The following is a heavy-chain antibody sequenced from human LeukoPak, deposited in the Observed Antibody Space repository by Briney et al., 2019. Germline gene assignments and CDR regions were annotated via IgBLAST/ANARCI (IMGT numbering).Heavy chain of an antibody. Sequence: GESLKISCKGSGYSFTSYWIGWVRQMPGKGLEWMGIIYPGDSDTRYSPSFQGQVTISADKSISTAYLQWSSPKASDTAMYYCARLDAYYYDSSGYYAPFDYWGQGTLVTVSS. V-gene: IGHV5-51*01. CDR1: GYSFTSYW. CDR3: ARLDAYYYDSSGYYAPFDY. CDR2: IYPGDSDT. J-gene: IGHJ4*02. D-gene: IGHD3-22*01.